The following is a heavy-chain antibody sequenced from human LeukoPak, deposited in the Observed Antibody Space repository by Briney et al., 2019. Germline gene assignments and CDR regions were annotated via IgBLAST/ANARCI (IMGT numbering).Heavy chain of an antibody. CDR1: GGTFSSYA. V-gene: IGHV1-69*13. CDR2: IIPIFGTA. D-gene: IGHD2-2*01. CDR3: GLSDQLTYMDV. Sequence: SVKVSCKASGGTFSSYAISWVRQAPGQGPEWMGGIIPIFGTANYAQKFQGRVTITADESTSTAYMELSSLRSEDTAVYYCGLSDQLTYMDVWGKGTTVTVSS. J-gene: IGHJ6*03.